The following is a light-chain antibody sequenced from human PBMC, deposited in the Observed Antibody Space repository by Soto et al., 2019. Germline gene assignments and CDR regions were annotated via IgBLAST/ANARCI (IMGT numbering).Light chain of an antibody. CDR2: QDN. J-gene: IGLJ2*01. CDR1: KLGDKY. CDR3: QAWHSSTVV. V-gene: IGLV3-1*01. Sequence: SYELTQPPSVSVSPGQTASITCSGDKLGDKYACWYQQRPGQSPLLVIYQDNRRPSGIPERFSGSNSGNTATLTISGTQAMDEADYYYQAWHSSTVVFGGGTKLTVL.